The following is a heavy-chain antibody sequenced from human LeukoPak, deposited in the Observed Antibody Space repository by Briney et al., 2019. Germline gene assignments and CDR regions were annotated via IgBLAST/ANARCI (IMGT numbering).Heavy chain of an antibody. D-gene: IGHD2-2*01. CDR3: ASTHYCSSTSCYLYYYYYGMDV. J-gene: IGHJ6*02. CDR2: IKQDGSEK. CDR1: GFTFSSYW. V-gene: IGHV3-7*01. Sequence: PGGSLRLSCAASGFTFSSYWMSWVRQAPGKGLEWVANIKQDGSEKYYVDSVKGRFTISRDNAKNSLYLQMNSLRAEDTAVYYCASTHYCSSTSCYLYYYYYGMDVWGQGTTVTVSS.